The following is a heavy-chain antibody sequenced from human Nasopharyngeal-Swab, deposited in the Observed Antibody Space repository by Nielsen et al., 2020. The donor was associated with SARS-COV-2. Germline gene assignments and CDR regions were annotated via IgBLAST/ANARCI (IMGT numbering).Heavy chain of an antibody. CDR1: GGTFSSYA. Sequence: SVKVSCKASGGTFSSYAISWVRQAPGQGLEWMGRIIPILGIANYAQKFQGRVTITADKSTSTAYMELSNLRSEDTAVYYCARDYGDYDNNAFDTWGQGTMVTVSS. V-gene: IGHV1-69*04. CDR2: IIPILGIA. CDR3: ARDYGDYDNNAFDT. J-gene: IGHJ3*02. D-gene: IGHD4-17*01.